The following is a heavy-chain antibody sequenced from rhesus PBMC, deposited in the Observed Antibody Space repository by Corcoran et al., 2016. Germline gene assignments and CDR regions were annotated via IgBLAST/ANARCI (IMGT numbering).Heavy chain of an antibody. J-gene: IGHJ4*01. V-gene: IGHV4-173*01. CDR3: ARESSRGWS. CDR2: ISGECGGA. CDR1: GDSISTNW. Sequence: QLQLQESGPGLLKPSETLSLACAVSGDSISTNWWTWIRQPPGKALDWVGRISGECGGATYNPSLKSRVTISVDTSKNQLSLKVISVTAADTAIYYCARESSRGWSWGQGVLVAVSS. D-gene: IGHD6S26*01.